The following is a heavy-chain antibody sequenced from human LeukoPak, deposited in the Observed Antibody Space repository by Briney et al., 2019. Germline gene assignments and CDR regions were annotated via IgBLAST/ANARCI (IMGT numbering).Heavy chain of an antibody. V-gene: IGHV1-46*01. J-gene: IGHJ4*02. Sequence: ASVKVSCKASGYTFTSYYMHWVRQAPGQGLEWMGIINPSGGSTSYAQKFQGRVTMTRDTSTSTVYMELSSLRSEDTAVYYCATGGFYYDSSGYSLDYWGQGTLVTVSS. CDR2: INPSGGST. D-gene: IGHD3-22*01. CDR3: ATGGFYYDSSGYSLDY. CDR1: GYTFTSYY.